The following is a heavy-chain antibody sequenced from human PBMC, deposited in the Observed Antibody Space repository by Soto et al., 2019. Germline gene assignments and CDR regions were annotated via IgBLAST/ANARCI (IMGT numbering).Heavy chain of an antibody. CDR2: IWYDGSNK. CDR1: GFTFSSYG. V-gene: IGHV3-33*01. Sequence: GGSLRLSCAASGFTFSSYGMHWVRQAPGKGLEWVAVIWYDGSNKYYADSVKGRFTISRDNSKNTLYLQMNSLRAEDTAVYYCAREHCSGGSCYATDYWGQGTLVTVSS. J-gene: IGHJ4*02. CDR3: AREHCSGGSCYATDY. D-gene: IGHD2-15*01.